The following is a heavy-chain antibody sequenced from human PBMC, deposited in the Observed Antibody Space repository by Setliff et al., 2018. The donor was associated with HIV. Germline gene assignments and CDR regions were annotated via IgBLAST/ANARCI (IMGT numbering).Heavy chain of an antibody. V-gene: IGHV1-2*02. D-gene: IGHD2-15*01. CDR1: GYIFTVYP. Sequence: ASVKVSCKASGYIFTVYPLHWVRQAPGQGLEWMGWIDPNSGDTNYAQKSQGRVTMARDTSISTAYMELNRLTSDDTALYYCVKGAGGYYDYWSQGALVTV. CDR2: IDPNSGDT. J-gene: IGHJ4*02. CDR3: VKGAGGYYDY.